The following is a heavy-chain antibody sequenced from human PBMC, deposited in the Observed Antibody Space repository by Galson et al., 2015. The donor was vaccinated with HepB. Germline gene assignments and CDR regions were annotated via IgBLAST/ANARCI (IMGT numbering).Heavy chain of an antibody. D-gene: IGHD3-22*01. Sequence: SLRLSCAASGFTFSGYIMNWVRQAPGKGLEWVSSISSSSTYIYYADSLKGRFTISRGNAKNSLFLQVSSLRAEDTALYYCARINYDSSGWGAFDIWGQGTLVTVSS. CDR3: ARINYDSSGWGAFDI. CDR1: GFTFSGYI. J-gene: IGHJ3*02. V-gene: IGHV3-21*01. CDR2: ISSSSTYI.